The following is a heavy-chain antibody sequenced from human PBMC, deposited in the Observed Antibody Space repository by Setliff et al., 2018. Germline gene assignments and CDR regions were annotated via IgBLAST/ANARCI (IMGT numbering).Heavy chain of an antibody. CDR2: ISAYNGNT. CDR3: ARRASSVTVTGYYFDS. Sequence: VASVKVSCKASGYTFTSYGISWVRQAPGQGLEWMGWISAYNGNTNYAQNFQGRVTMTRDTSINTAYMELDSLRSDDTAFYYCARRASSVTVTGYYFDSWGQGTLVTVSS. CDR1: GYTFTSYG. D-gene: IGHD6-19*01. J-gene: IGHJ4*02. V-gene: IGHV1-18*01.